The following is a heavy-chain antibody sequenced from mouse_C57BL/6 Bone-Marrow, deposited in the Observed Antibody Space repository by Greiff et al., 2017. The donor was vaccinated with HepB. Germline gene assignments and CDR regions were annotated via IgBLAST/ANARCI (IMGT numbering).Heavy chain of an antibody. CDR3: ASGGYSYYFDY. V-gene: IGHV1-53*01. Sequence: QVQLKQSGTELVKPGASVKLSCKASGYTFTSYWMHWVKQRPGQGLEWIGNINPSNGGTNYNEKFKSKATLTVDKSSSTAYMQLSSLTSEDSAVYYCASGGYSYYFDYWGQGTTLTVSS. CDR1: GYTFTSYW. D-gene: IGHD2-3*01. J-gene: IGHJ2*01. CDR2: INPSNGGT.